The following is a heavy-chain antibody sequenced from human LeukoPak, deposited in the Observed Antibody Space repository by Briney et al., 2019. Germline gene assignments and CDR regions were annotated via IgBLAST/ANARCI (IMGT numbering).Heavy chain of an antibody. J-gene: IGHJ4*02. Sequence: GGSLRLSCAASGFTFSSYAMSCVRQAPGKGLEWVSGISGSGTSTYVADSGKGRFTISRDNSKNTLYLQMSSLRAEDTAVYYCAKDRLYSSMSSFDYWGQGTLVTVSS. CDR3: AKDRLYSSMSSFDY. D-gene: IGHD2-2*01. V-gene: IGHV3-23*01. CDR1: GFTFSSYA. CDR2: ISGSGTST.